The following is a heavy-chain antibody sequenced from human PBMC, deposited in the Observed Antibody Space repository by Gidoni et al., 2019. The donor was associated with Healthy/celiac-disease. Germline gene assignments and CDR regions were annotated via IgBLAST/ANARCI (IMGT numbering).Heavy chain of an antibody. D-gene: IGHD6-13*01. Sequence: VQLVPSGADVQKPRASVTVPCQAYGSTFTSYGISWVRQAPGQGLEWMGWISAYNGNTNYAQKLQGRVTMTTDTSTSTAYMELRSLRSDDTAVYYCARQAAAGTSSFDYWGQGTLVTVSS. CDR2: ISAYNGNT. CDR3: ARQAAAGTSSFDY. J-gene: IGHJ4*02. CDR1: GSTFTSYG. V-gene: IGHV1-18*04.